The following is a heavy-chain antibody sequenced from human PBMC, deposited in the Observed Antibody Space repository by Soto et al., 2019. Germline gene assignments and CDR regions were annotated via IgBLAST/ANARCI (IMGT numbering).Heavy chain of an antibody. Sequence: GSLRLSCAASGFTFSNYAMSWVRQAPGRGLEWVSTISGRGENTFYADSVKGRFTISRDKSKNTLYLQMNSLRAEDTAVYYCAIITVVRGVVRDPYFDYWGQGTLVTVSS. CDR2: ISGRGENT. V-gene: IGHV3-23*01. D-gene: IGHD3-10*01. CDR3: AIITVVRGVVRDPYFDY. CDR1: GFTFSNYA. J-gene: IGHJ4*02.